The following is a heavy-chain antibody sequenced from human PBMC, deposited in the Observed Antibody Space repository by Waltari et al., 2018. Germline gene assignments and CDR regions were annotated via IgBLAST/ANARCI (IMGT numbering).Heavy chain of an antibody. CDR3: ARWNSPGRYFGD. CDR1: GGSINNYF. Sequence: QVQLQESGPGLVKPSETPSLTCSVPGGSINNYFWNWIRQPPGKGLQWIGYILHPGITNSNPSLKSRVTMAVDTSKSQVSLRLTSVSATDTAVYFCARWNSPGRYFGDWGQGTPVTVSS. V-gene: IGHV4-59*12. CDR2: ILHPGIT. D-gene: IGHD1-1*01. J-gene: IGHJ4*02.